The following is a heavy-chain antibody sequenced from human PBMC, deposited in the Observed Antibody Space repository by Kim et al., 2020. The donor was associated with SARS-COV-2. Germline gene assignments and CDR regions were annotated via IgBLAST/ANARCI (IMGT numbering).Heavy chain of an antibody. Sequence: SETLSLTCAVSGGSISSSNWWSWVRQPPGKGLEWIGEIYHSGSTNYNPSLKSRVTISVDKSKNQFSLKLSSVTAADTAVYYCARRAGYSSTSDAFDIWGQGTMVTVSS. D-gene: IGHD6-13*01. CDR2: IYHSGST. CDR1: GGSISSSNW. J-gene: IGHJ3*02. V-gene: IGHV4-4*02. CDR3: ARRAGYSSTSDAFDI.